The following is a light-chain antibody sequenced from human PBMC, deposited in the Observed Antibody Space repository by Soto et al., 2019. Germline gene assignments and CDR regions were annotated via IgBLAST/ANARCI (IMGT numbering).Light chain of an antibody. V-gene: IGKV3D-20*02. Sequence: EIVLTQSPGTLSLSPGERATLSCRASQTVTSDYLAWYQQKPGQAPRLLIYGASDRATGIPDRFSASGSGTDFTLTISRLEPQDFAVYYCQQCSKWPLTFGGGTKVEIK. CDR1: QTVTSDY. CDR3: QQCSKWPLT. CDR2: GAS. J-gene: IGKJ4*01.